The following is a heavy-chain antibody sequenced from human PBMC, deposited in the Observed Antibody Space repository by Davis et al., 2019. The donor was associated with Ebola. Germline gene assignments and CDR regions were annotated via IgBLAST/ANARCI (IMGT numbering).Heavy chain of an antibody. Sequence: SVKVSCKASGGTFSSYAISWVRQAPGQGLEWMGGIIPISKKANYAQKFQGRVTITADKSTSTVYIELRSLRSEDTAVYYCANKAGLGGSYVYYNMDVWGQGTQVTVSS. CDR2: IIPISKKA. CDR3: ANKAGLGGSYVYYNMDV. CDR1: GGTFSSYA. D-gene: IGHD6-13*01. J-gene: IGHJ6*03. V-gene: IGHV1-69*06.